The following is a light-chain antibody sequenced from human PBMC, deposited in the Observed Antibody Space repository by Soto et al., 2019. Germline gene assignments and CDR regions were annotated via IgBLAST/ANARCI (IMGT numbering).Light chain of an antibody. CDR3: QVWAGSSDQVV. CDR2: DDR. J-gene: IGLJ2*01. V-gene: IGLV3-21*02. Sequence: SYELTQAPSVSVAPGQTARISCGGNNIGSKSVHWYQQKPGQAPVLVVYDDRDRPSGIPDRFSGSKSENTATLTISRVEAGDEADYSCQVWAGSSDQVVFGGGTKVTVL. CDR1: NIGSKS.